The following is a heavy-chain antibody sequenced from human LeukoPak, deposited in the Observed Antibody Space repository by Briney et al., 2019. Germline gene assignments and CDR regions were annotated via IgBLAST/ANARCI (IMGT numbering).Heavy chain of an antibody. J-gene: IGHJ3*02. D-gene: IGHD3-10*01. Sequence: SGGSLRLSCAASGFTFSSYEMNWVRQAPGKGLEWVGFIRSKAYGGTTEYAASVKGRFTISRDDSKSIAYLQMNSLKTEDTAVYYCTRVGTCGFGEVCDAFDIWGQGTMVTVSS. CDR1: GFTFSSYE. V-gene: IGHV3-49*04. CDR2: IRSKAYGGTT. CDR3: TRVGTCGFGEVCDAFDI.